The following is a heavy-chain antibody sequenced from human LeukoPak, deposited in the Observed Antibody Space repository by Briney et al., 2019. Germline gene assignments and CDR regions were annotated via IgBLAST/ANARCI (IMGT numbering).Heavy chain of an antibody. CDR1: GFTFDDYA. J-gene: IGHJ5*02. CDR2: ISWNSGRR. V-gene: IGHV3-9*01. CDR3: AKGGTPYSNYVWFDP. Sequence: GRSLRLSCAASGFTFDDYAMQWVRQAPGKGLERGSGISWNSGRRVYADSVKGGFTMYRDKAKNCLYMQMNRLRDEERALYYCAKGGTPYSNYVWFDPWGQGTLVTVPS. D-gene: IGHD4-11*01.